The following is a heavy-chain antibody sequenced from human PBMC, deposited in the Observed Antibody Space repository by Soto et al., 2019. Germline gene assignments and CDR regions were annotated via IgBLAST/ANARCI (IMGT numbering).Heavy chain of an antibody. CDR3: ARDPWAADY. J-gene: IGHJ4*02. D-gene: IGHD3-16*01. CDR1: GFTASTKY. Sequence: GGSLRLSYAASGFTASTKYMSWVRQAPGKGLEWVSVIYSGGSTFYADSVRGRFTISRDNSKNTVNLQMNSLRAEDTAVYYCARDPWAADYWGQGTLVTVSS. V-gene: IGHV3-66*01. CDR2: IYSGGST.